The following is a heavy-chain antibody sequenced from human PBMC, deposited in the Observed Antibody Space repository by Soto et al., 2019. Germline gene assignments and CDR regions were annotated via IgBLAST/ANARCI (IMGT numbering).Heavy chain of an antibody. J-gene: IGHJ4*02. Sequence: QVQLVQSGAEVKKPGSSVKVSCKASGSTFSSCAISWVRQAPGQGLEWMGGIIPIFGTANYAQKFQGRVTITADKSTSTAYMELSSLRSEETAVYYCASSRGYSGYDYGYWGQGTLVTVSS. CDR1: GSTFSSCA. CDR3: ASSRGYSGYDYGY. CDR2: IIPIFGTA. V-gene: IGHV1-69*06. D-gene: IGHD5-12*01.